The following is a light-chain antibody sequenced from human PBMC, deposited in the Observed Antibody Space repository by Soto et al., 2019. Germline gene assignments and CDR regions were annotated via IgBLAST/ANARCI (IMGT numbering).Light chain of an antibody. Sequence: EIVLTQSPGTLSLSPGERATLSCRASQSVSSNFLAGYQQKPGQAPRLLIYGASSRATGIPDRFSGSGSGTDFTLTISRLEPEDFAVYYCQQYGRALWTFGQGTKVEIK. CDR1: QSVSSNF. J-gene: IGKJ1*01. V-gene: IGKV3-20*01. CDR3: QQYGRALWT. CDR2: GAS.